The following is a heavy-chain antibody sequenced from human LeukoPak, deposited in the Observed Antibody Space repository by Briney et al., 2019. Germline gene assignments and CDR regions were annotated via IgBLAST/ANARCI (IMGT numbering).Heavy chain of an antibody. D-gene: IGHD4-17*01. J-gene: IGHJ3*02. CDR2: IYYSGST. CDR3: ARDHDYGDYVLPDHAFDI. CDR1: GGSISSYY. Sequence: SETLSLTCTVSGGSISSYYWSWIRQPPGKGLEWIGYIYYSGSTNYNPSLKSRVTISVDTSKNQFSLKPSSVTAADTAVYYCARDHDYGDYVLPDHAFDIWGQGTMVTVSS. V-gene: IGHV4-59*01.